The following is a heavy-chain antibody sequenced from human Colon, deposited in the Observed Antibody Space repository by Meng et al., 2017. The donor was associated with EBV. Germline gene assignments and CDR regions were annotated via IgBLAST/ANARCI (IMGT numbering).Heavy chain of an antibody. J-gene: IGHJ5*02. Sequence: VQRPRWGAGLLKPLETLSRSWAVYGGSFRDYYWTWFRHPPGKGLEWIGEIDHRGNTKYNPSLKSRVTISLDTSKKQFSLKVSSVTAADSAVYYCARRGPSGNFSPWSQGALVTVSS. CDR1: GGSFRDYY. D-gene: IGHD3-10*01. CDR2: IDHRGNT. V-gene: IGHV4-34*01. CDR3: ARRGPSGNFSP.